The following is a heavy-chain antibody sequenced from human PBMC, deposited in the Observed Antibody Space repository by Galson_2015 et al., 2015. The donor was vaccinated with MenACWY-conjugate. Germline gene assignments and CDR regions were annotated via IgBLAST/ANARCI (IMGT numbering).Heavy chain of an antibody. V-gene: IGHV3-48*01. D-gene: IGHD6-19*01. CDR1: RISFRTYN. CDR3: AKGGLWYSSGWYSNYYYYGMDV. Sequence: SLRLSCAASRISFRTYNMNWVRQAPGKGLEWVSYISSTSTTIYYADSVKGRFTIYRDNAKNSLYLQMNSLRAEDTAVYYCAKGGLWYSSGWYSNYYYYGMDVWGQGTTVTVSS. CDR2: ISSTSTTI. J-gene: IGHJ6*02.